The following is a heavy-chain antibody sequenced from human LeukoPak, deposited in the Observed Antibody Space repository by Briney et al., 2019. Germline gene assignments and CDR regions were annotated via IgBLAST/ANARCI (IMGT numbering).Heavy chain of an antibody. V-gene: IGHV3-7*04. CDR1: GFSFSSFW. CDR3: ARPVGNGYYYD. Sequence: PGGSLRLSCAASGFSFSSFWMTWVRQAPGKGLEWVANIKQDGSGKYYVDSVKGRFTISRDNAKNSLYLQMNSLRAEDTAVYYCARPVGNGYYYDWGQGTLVTVSS. CDR2: IKQDGSGK. J-gene: IGHJ4*02. D-gene: IGHD3-22*01.